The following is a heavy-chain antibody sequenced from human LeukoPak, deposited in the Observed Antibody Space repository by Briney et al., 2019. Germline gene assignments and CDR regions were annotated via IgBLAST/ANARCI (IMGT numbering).Heavy chain of an antibody. Sequence: SVKVSCKASGGTFSSYAISWVRQAPGQGLEWMGRIIPTFGTANYAQKFQGRVTITTDESTSTAYMELSSLRSEDTAVYYCAMGDYVWGSYRYTVGPTFDYWGQGTLVTVSS. V-gene: IGHV1-69*05. CDR2: IIPTFGTA. J-gene: IGHJ4*02. CDR3: AMGDYVWGSYRYTVGPTFDY. D-gene: IGHD3-16*02. CDR1: GGTFSSYA.